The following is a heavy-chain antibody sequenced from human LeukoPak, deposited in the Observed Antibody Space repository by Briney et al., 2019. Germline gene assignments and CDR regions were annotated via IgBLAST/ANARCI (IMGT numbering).Heavy chain of an antibody. V-gene: IGHV1-69*04. Sequence: GASVKVSCKASRGTFSSYAISWVRQAPGQGLEWMGRIIPILGIANYAQKFQGRVTITADKSTSTAYMELSSLRSEDTAVYYCARTSYYDSSGYLFDYWGQGTLVTVSS. J-gene: IGHJ4*02. CDR3: ARTSYYDSSGYLFDY. D-gene: IGHD3-22*01. CDR1: RGTFSSYA. CDR2: IIPILGIA.